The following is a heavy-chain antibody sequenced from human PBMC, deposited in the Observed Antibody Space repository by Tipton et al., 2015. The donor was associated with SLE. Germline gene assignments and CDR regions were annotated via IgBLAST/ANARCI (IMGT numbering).Heavy chain of an antibody. CDR3: ARDRVRYFDWFDAFDI. CDR2: ISSSSGTI. J-gene: IGHJ3*02. D-gene: IGHD3-9*01. Sequence: GSLRLSCAASGFTFSTYSMHCVRQAPGKGLEWVSYISSSSGTIYYTDSVKGRFSISRDNAKNSLYLQMNSLRAEDTAVYYCARDRVRYFDWFDAFDIWGQGTMGTVTS. CDR1: GFTFSTYS. V-gene: IGHV3-48*01.